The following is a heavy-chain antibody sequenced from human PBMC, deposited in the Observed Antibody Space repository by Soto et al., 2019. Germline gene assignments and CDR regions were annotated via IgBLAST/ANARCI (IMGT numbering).Heavy chain of an antibody. CDR3: AKAADYGDLYYLDY. D-gene: IGHD4-17*01. V-gene: IGHV3-30*18. Sequence: PGGSMRLSCAAAGFTFSSYGMHWVRQAPGKGLEWVAVISYDGSNKYYADSVKGRFTISRDNSKNTLYLQMNSLRAEDTAVYYYAKAADYGDLYYLDYWGQGTLVTVSS. CDR2: ISYDGSNK. CDR1: GFTFSSYG. J-gene: IGHJ4*02.